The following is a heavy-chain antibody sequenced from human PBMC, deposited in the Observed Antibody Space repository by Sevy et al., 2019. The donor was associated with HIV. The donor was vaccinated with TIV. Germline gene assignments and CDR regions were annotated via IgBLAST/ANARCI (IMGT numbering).Heavy chain of an antibody. D-gene: IGHD2-21*01. CDR1: GFTFTDYY. CDR2: ITVTGITI. J-gene: IGHJ6*02. V-gene: IGHV3-11*01. Sequence: GGSLRVSCAASGFTFTDYYMSWIRQAPGKGLEWVSYITVTGITIYYVDSVKGRFTISRDNAKNSLYLQMNSLGAEDTAVYYCSRGVISPVADVWGQGTTVTVSS. CDR3: SRGVISPVADV.